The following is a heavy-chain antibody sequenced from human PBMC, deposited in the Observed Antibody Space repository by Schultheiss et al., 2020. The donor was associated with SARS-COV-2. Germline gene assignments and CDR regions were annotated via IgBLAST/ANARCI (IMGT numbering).Heavy chain of an antibody. J-gene: IGHJ4*02. CDR3: ARVPHYYYDSSGYLDY. V-gene: IGHV4-61*05. Sequence: SQTLSLTCPVSSGSISNTIYYWGWIRQPPGKGLEWIGYIYYSGSTNYNPSLKSRVTISVDTSKNQFSLKLSSVTAADTAVYYCARVPHYYYDSSGYLDYWGQGTLVTVSS. CDR2: IYYSGST. D-gene: IGHD3-22*01. CDR1: SGSISNTIYY.